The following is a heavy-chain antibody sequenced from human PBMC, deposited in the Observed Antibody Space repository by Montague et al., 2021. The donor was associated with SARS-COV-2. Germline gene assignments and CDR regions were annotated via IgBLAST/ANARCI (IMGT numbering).Heavy chain of an antibody. CDR3: ARDPVEQQQLVHSLDY. J-gene: IGHJ4*02. CDR1: GFTFSTYW. V-gene: IGHV3-7*01. CDR2: IKQDGSAQ. Sequence: SLRLSCAASGFTFSTYWMTWVRQAPGKGLEWVANIKQDGSAQYYVDSVRGRFTVSRDNAKKSLFLQMNSLRAEDTAAYFCARDPVEQQQLVHSLDYWGQGTLVIVSS. D-gene: IGHD6-13*01.